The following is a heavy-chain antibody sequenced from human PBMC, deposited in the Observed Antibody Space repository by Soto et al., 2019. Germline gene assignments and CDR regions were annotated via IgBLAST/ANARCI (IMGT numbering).Heavy chain of an antibody. Sequence: SVEVCSKASGGTFGSCSRSWVRQEPGQGLEWMAGIIPIFGTANYAQKFQGRVTITADKSTSTAYMELSSLRSEDTAVYYCAVEVCSGGSCPKYFAYWGQGTLVPVSS. V-gene: IGHV1-69*06. D-gene: IGHD2-15*01. CDR3: AVEVCSGGSCPKYFAY. CDR2: IIPIFGTA. CDR1: GGTFGSCS. J-gene: IGHJ4*02.